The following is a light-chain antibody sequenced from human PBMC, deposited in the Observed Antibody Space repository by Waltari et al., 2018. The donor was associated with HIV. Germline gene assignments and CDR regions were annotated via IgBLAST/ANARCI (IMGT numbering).Light chain of an antibody. CDR2: EVS. V-gene: IGLV2-14*01. J-gene: IGLJ2*01. CDR3: SSYTSSSTPVV. Sequence: QSALTQPASVSGSPGQSITISCTGTSSDVGGYNYVPWYQQHPGKAPKLMIYEVSKRPSGVSNRFSGSKSGNTASLTISGLQAEDEADYYCSSYTSSSTPVVFGGGTKLTVL. CDR1: SSDVGGYNY.